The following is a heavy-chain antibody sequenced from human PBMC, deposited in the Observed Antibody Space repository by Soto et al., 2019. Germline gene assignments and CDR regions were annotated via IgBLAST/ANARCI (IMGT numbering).Heavy chain of an antibody. Sequence: GGSLRLSCAASGFTFSSYGMHWVRQAPGKGLEWVAVISYDGSNKYYADSVKGRFTISRDNSKNTLYLQMNSLRAEDTAVYYCAKLQDSGSYYYDFDYWGQGTLVTVSS. CDR3: AKLQDSGSYYYDFDY. CDR2: ISYDGSNK. J-gene: IGHJ4*02. V-gene: IGHV3-30*18. CDR1: GFTFSSYG. D-gene: IGHD1-26*01.